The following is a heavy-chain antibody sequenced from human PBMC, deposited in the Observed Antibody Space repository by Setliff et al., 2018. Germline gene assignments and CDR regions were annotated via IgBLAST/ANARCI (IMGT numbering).Heavy chain of an antibody. V-gene: IGHV1-2*02. D-gene: IGHD3-22*01. CDR3: ARSPLPPPGPGYYYDNSYYYYMDV. J-gene: IGHJ6*03. CDR2: INPNSGGT. Sequence: ASVKVSCKASGYTFTGYYVHWVRQAPGQGLEWMGWINPNSGGTNYAQRFQGRVTMTRDTSISTAYMELSRLRSDDTAAYYCARSPLPPPGPGYYYDNSYYYYMDVWG. CDR1: GYTFTGYY.